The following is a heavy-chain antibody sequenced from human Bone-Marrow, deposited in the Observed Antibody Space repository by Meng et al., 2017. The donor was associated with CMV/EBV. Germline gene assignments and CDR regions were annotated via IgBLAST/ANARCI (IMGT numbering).Heavy chain of an antibody. Sequence: ASVKVSCKASNYNFINYVISWVRQAPGQGLEWMGWISANNGNTNYAQKFQGRVTMTTHTSTSTVYMELRCLRSDDTAVYYGARGTIRDFSALSWGQGTLVTVSS. J-gene: IGHJ5*02. CDR2: ISANNGNT. D-gene: IGHD5-24*01. CDR1: NYNFINYV. CDR3: ARGTIRDFSALS. V-gene: IGHV1-18*01.